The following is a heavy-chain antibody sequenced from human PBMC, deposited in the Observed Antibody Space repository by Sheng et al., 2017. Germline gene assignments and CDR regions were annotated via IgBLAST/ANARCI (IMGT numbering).Heavy chain of an antibody. CDR1: VASISSYY. D-gene: IGHD3-16*01. CDR2: TYDSGSA. V-gene: IGHV4-59*01. CDR3: AMRGGKDYYYYYLDV. J-gene: IGHJ6*03. Sequence: QVHLQESGPGLVKPSEAPVPSPALSLVASISSYYWTWIRQPPGKGLEWIGYTYDSGSATYNSSLKSPSHHITRQVKNQFSLQLKSVTAADTAVYFCAMRGGKDYYYYYLDVWGKGTTVTVSS.